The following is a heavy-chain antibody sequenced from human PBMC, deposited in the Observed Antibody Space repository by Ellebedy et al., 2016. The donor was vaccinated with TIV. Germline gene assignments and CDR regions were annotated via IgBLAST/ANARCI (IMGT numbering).Heavy chain of an antibody. V-gene: IGHV2-26*01. CDR3: ARIECGSGYYYFDY. CDR1: GFSLSNARMG. Sequence: SGPTLVXPTETLTLTCTVSGFSLSNARMGVSWIRQPPGKALEWLAHIFSNDEKSYSTSLKSRLTISKDTSKSQVVLTMTNMDPVDTAMYYCARIECGSGYYYFDYWGQGTLVTVSS. D-gene: IGHD3-22*01. J-gene: IGHJ4*02. CDR2: IFSNDEK.